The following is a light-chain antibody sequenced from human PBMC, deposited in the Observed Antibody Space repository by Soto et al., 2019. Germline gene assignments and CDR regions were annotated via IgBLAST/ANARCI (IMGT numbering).Light chain of an antibody. CDR3: AAWDDSLNGFV. Sequence: QSVLTQPPSASGTPGQRVSISCSGSSSNIGSNSVQWHQQLPGTAPNLLIYADNQRPSGVPDRLSGSKSGTSASLAITGLQSGDEADYYCAAWDDSLNGFVFGTGTKVTVL. CDR2: ADN. CDR1: SSNIGSNS. V-gene: IGLV1-44*01. J-gene: IGLJ1*01.